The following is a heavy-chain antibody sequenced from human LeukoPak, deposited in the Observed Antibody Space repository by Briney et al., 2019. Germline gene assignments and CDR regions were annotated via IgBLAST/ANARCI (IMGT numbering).Heavy chain of an antibody. CDR2: IKGDGSEN. Sequence: GGSLRLSCAASGFTFSGYWMSWVRQAPGKGLEWVSNIKGDGSENIYLDSVKGRFTISRDNAKNSLYLQMNTLRAEDAAVYYCARDCVIVGAPCYDYWGQGTLVTVSS. CDR1: GFTFSGYW. CDR3: ARDCVIVGAPCYDY. D-gene: IGHD1-26*01. V-gene: IGHV3-7*04. J-gene: IGHJ4*02.